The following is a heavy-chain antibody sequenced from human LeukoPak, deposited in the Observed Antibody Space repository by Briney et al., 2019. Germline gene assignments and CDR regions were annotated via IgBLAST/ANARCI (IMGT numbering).Heavy chain of an antibody. J-gene: IGHJ2*01. V-gene: IGHV3-30-3*01. CDR3: AREYCGGDCYSNWYFDL. Sequence: GGSLRLSCAASGFTLSNYVLHWVRQAPGKGLEWVALISYDGSNKYYADSVKGRFTISRDISINTLYLQMNSLSTENTAVYNCAREYCGGDCYSNWYFDLWGRGTLVTVSS. CDR2: ISYDGSNK. CDR1: GFTLSNYV. D-gene: IGHD2-21*02.